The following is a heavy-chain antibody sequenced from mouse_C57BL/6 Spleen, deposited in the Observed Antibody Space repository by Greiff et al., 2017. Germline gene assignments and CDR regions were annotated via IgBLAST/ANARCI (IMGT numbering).Heavy chain of an antibody. J-gene: IGHJ4*01. CDR3: AATVVARYAMDY. Sequence: VQLQQPGAELVMPGASVKLSCKASGYTFTSYWMHWVKQRPGQGLEWIGEIDPSDSYTNYNQKFKGKSTLTVDKSSSTAYMQLSSLTSEDSAVYYCAATVVARYAMDYWGQGTSVTVSS. CDR1: GYTFTSYW. V-gene: IGHV1-69*01. D-gene: IGHD1-1*01. CDR2: IDPSDSYT.